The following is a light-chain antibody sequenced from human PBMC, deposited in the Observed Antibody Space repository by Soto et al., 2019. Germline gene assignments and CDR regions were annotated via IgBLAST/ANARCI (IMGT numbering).Light chain of an antibody. J-gene: IGKJ1*01. CDR3: QQYATDPST. CDR2: AAS. CDR1: QGIRND. Sequence: DIQMTQSPSPLSASVGDRVTITCRASQGIRNDLGWYQQKPGEAPRLLIYAASTLQSGVPSRFSGSGYGTEFTLTISSLQPDDFATYYCQQYATDPSTFGQGTKVDIK. V-gene: IGKV1-17*01.